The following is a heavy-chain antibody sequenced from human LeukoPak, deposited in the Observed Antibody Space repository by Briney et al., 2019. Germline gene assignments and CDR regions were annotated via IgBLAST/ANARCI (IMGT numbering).Heavy chain of an antibody. J-gene: IGHJ5*02. Sequence: SETLSLTCAVSGYSISSGYYWGWIRQPPGKGLEWIGSIYHSGSTYYNPSLKSRVTISVDTSKNQFSLKLSSVTAADTAVYYCARHEEEEGVVYAISGWFDPWGQGTLVTVSS. CDR3: ARHEEEEGVVYAISGWFDP. CDR2: IYHSGST. V-gene: IGHV4-38-2*01. CDR1: GYSISSGYY. D-gene: IGHD2-8*02.